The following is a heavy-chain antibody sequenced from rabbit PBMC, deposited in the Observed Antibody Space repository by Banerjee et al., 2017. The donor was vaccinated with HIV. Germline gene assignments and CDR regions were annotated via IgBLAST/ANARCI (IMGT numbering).Heavy chain of an antibody. CDR2: ISSGGSA. D-gene: IGHD7-1*01. V-gene: IGHV1S36*01. Sequence: EESGGDLVKPGASLTLTCKASGFTFSSYWMSWVRQAPGKGLEYIGYISSGGSAYYASWVNGRFTISKTSTTVDLKMTSLTAADTATYFCARGGYSGVGLDLWGQGTLVTVS. CDR1: GFTFSSYW. J-gene: IGHJ6*01. CDR3: ARGGYSGVGLDL.